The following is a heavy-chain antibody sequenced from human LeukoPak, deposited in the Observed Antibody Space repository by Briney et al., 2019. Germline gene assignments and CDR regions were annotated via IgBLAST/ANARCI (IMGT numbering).Heavy chain of an antibody. D-gene: IGHD1-26*01. CDR3: ARDLSGSQRGGYFDY. J-gene: IGHJ4*02. Sequence: ASVKVSCKASGYTFSNYDINWVRQATGQGLERMGWMNPNSGNTGFAQKFQGRVTITRNTSITTAYMELNSLRSEDTAVYYCARDLSGSQRGGYFDYWGQGSLVTVSS. CDR1: GYTFSNYD. V-gene: IGHV1-8*03. CDR2: MNPNSGNT.